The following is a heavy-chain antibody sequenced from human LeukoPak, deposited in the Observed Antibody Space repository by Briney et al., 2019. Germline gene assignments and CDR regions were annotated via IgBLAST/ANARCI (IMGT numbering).Heavy chain of an antibody. D-gene: IGHD1-1*01. CDR1: GFTFSSYA. J-gene: IGHJ6*02. V-gene: IGHV3-23*01. CDR2: ISGDGGFA. Sequence: GGSLRLSCAASGFTFSSYAMSWVRQAPGKGLEWVSRISGDGGFAYYADSVRGRFTISRDTSKNTVSLQMNSLKVEDTAVYYCAKAVAIGSFYHYGMDVWGQGTTVTVSS. CDR3: AKAVAIGSFYHYGMDV.